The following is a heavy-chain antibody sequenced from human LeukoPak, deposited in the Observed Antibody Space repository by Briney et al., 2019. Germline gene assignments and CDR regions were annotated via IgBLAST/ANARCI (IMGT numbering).Heavy chain of an antibody. CDR3: ARHECSGGSCYRPDAFDI. D-gene: IGHD2-15*01. CDR2: IYTSGST. J-gene: IGHJ3*02. V-gene: IGHV4-61*02. CDR1: GGSISSGSYY. Sequence: SQTLSLTCTVSGGSISSGSYYWSWIRQPAGKGLEWIGRIYTSGSTNYNPSLKSRVTISVDTSKNQFSLKLSSVTAADTAVYYCARHECSGGSCYRPDAFDIWGQGTMVTVSS.